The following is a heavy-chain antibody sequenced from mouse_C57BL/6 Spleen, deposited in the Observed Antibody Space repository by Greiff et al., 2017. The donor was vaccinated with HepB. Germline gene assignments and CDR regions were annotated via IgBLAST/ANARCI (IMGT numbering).Heavy chain of an antibody. Sequence: VQLQQPGAELVRPGSSVKLSCKASGYTFTSYWMHWVKQRPIQGLEWIGNIDPSDSETHYNQKFKDKATLTVYNSSSTAYMQLSSLTSEDSAVYYCARVGYGHYAMDYWGQGTSVSVSS. J-gene: IGHJ4*01. V-gene: IGHV1-52*01. CDR3: ARVGYGHYAMDY. CDR2: IDPSDSET. CDR1: GYTFTSYW. D-gene: IGHD2-10*02.